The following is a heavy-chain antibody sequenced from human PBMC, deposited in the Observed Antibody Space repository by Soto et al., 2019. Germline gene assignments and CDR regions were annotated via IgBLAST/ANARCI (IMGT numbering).Heavy chain of an antibody. D-gene: IGHD3-22*01. Sequence: QLRLQESGPGLVKPSGTLSLTCTVSGDSITSRDFYWGWIRRPPGQGLEWVGTISHSGDTFYNPPLKSRLTMSLDASNNQFSMRLTSVTAADAAVYFCATQMRGPIPYFWWLSPVTSWGQGTQVTVSS. CDR2: ISHSGDT. CDR1: GDSITSRDFY. CDR3: ATQMRGPIPYFWWLSPVTS. J-gene: IGHJ4*02. V-gene: IGHV4-39*01.